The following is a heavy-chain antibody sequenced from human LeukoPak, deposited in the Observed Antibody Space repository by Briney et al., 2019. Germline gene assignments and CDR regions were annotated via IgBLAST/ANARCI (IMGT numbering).Heavy chain of an antibody. Sequence: SETQSLTCSVSGYSISSAYYWGWLRQPPGKELEWFGSINHTGTTYYNPSLKSRVTISVDTSKNQFSLKLSSVTAADTAVYYCARLAATGGFDWWGQGTLVTVSS. CDR3: ARLAATGGFDW. J-gene: IGHJ4*02. CDR2: INHTGTT. D-gene: IGHD6-13*01. CDR1: GYSISSAYY. V-gene: IGHV4-38-2*01.